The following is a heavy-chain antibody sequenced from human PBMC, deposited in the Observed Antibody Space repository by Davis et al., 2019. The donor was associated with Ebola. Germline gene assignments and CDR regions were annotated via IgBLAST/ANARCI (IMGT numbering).Heavy chain of an antibody. Sequence: GESLKISCAASEFTVTRNYMTWLRQALGKELQWVSTVYKSGTTYYADSVKGRFTVSRDNSENTMHLQMNGLRPEDTAVYYCTANWIYGSGMDIWGQGTTVTVSS. CDR1: EFTVTRNY. J-gene: IGHJ6*02. D-gene: IGHD1-7*01. V-gene: IGHV3-53*05. CDR3: TANWIYGSGMDI. CDR2: VYKSGTT.